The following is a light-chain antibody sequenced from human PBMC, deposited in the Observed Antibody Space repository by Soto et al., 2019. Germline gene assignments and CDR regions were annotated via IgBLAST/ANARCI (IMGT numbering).Light chain of an antibody. CDR1: QSVSGNY. Sequence: TPCQAVVPQWRGNPASXPWEASQSVSGNYLAWYQQRPGQSPRLIIYDASVRAAGIPDRFSGSGSGTDFTLTISRLEPEDFAVYFCYQYDRYPWTFGQGTKGDNK. CDR3: YQYDRYPWT. V-gene: IGKV3D-20*01. J-gene: IGKJ1*01. CDR2: DAS.